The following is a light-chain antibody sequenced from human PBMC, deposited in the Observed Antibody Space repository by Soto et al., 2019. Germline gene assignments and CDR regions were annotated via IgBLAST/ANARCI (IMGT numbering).Light chain of an antibody. CDR2: GAF. CDR1: PSVTNF. Sequence: EIVLTQSPATLSLSTGERATLSCRASPSVTNFLAWYQQKPGQAPRLLIYGAFNRATGIPARFSGSGSGTDFTLTISSLEPEDSAIYYCQQRNIWPPVTFGQGTRLEI. J-gene: IGKJ5*01. V-gene: IGKV3-11*01. CDR3: QQRNIWPPVT.